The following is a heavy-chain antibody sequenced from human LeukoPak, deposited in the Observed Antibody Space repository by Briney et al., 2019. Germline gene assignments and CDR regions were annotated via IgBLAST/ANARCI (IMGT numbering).Heavy chain of an antibody. V-gene: IGHV3-7*03. Sequence: GGSLRLSCAVSGFTFSSYWMSWFRQAPGKGLESVANINQDGSQKFSVDSVKGRFTISRDNARNSLSLQMNSLRVEDTAVYYCARDWFDGDYDRFDYWGQGTLVTVSS. CDR2: INQDGSQK. J-gene: IGHJ4*02. CDR3: ARDWFDGDYDRFDY. CDR1: GFTFSSYW. D-gene: IGHD4-17*01.